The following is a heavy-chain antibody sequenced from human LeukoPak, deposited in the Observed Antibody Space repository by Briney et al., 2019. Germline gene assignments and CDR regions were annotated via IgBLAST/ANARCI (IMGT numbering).Heavy chain of an antibody. Sequence: SGTPSLTRPVSCGALSSSSYYWGWVPPPPREGLGWVGDIYYSWARFYNPSLKSRVTISVDTSKNHFSLKLTSVTAADTAVYYCARVSVRAPNYYDTGAYRGTRYFDLWGRGTLVTVSS. CDR3: ARVSVRAPNYYDTGAYRGTRYFDL. CDR2: IYYSWAR. CDR1: CGALSSSSYY. D-gene: IGHD3-22*01. J-gene: IGHJ2*01. V-gene: IGHV4-39*07.